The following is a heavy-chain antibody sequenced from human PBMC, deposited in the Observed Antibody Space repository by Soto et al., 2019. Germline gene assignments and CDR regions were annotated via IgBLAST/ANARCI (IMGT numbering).Heavy chain of an antibody. CDR1: GGTFSSYA. CDR2: IIPIFGTA. J-gene: IGHJ4*02. D-gene: IGHD5-18*01. V-gene: IGHV1-69*01. CDR3: ASHSNSDTAMAMNLDY. Sequence: QVQLVQSGAEVKKPGSSVKVSCKASGGTFSSYAISWVRQAPGQGLEWMGGIIPIFGTANYAQKFQGRVTITADESTSTAYMELSSLRCEDTAVYYCASHSNSDTAMAMNLDYWGQGTLVTVSS.